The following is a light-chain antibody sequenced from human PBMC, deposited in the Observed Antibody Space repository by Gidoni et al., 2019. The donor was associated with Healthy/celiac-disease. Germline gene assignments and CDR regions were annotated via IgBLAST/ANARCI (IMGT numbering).Light chain of an antibody. CDR1: QSVSSY. CDR2: DAS. CDR3: QQRSNWWWT. J-gene: IGKJ1*01. Sequence: EIVLTQSPATLSLSPGERATLSCRASQSVSSYLAWYQQKPGQAPRLLIYDASNRANGIPARFSGSGSGTDFTLTISSLEPEDFAVYYCQQRSNWWWTFGQGTKVEIK. V-gene: IGKV3-11*01.